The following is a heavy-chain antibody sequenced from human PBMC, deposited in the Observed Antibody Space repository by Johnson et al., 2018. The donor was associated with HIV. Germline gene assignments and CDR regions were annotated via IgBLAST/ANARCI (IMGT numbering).Heavy chain of an antibody. CDR1: GFTFSSYA. CDR3: AKSDSAYDAFDL. J-gene: IGHJ3*01. V-gene: IGHV3-23*04. D-gene: IGHD3-22*01. CDR2: INWNGGST. Sequence: VQLVESGGGLVQPGGSLRLSCAASGFTFSSYAMSWVRQAPGKGLEWVSGINWNGGSTGYADSVKGRFTISRDNSKNTLYLQMNSLRAEDTAVYYCAKSDSAYDAFDLWGQGTLVTVSS.